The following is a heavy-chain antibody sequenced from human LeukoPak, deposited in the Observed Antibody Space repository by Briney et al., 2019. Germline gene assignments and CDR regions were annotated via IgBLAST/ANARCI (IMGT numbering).Heavy chain of an antibody. CDR3: AKDHYWSIDY. Sequence: GGSLRLSCAASGFYFSSNWMHWVRHAPGQGLVWVSRIKGDGVSTNYADSVKGRFTISRDIAKNTLYLQMNSLRAEDTGVYYCAKDHYWSIDYWGRGTLVTVSS. J-gene: IGHJ4*02. D-gene: IGHD3-3*01. CDR1: GFYFSSNW. CDR2: IKGDGVST. V-gene: IGHV3-74*01.